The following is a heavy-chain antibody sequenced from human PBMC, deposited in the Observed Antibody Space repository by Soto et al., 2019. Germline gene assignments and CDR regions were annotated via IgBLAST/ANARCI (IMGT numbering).Heavy chain of an antibody. Sequence: ASVKVSCKASGYTFTSYDINWVRQATGQGFEYLGWMNPNSGNTGYVKKFQGRVTMTRDTSMSTAYMELSSLRSEDTAVYYCARARPRRSSPADAFDIWAKGQWSPSPQ. V-gene: IGHV1-8*01. CDR2: MNPNSGNT. CDR1: GYTFTSYD. CDR3: ARARPRRSSPADAFDI. J-gene: IGHJ3*02. D-gene: IGHD6-13*01.